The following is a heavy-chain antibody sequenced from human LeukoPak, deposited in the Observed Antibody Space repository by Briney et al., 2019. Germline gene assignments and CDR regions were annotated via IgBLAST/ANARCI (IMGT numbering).Heavy chain of an antibody. D-gene: IGHD3-10*01. J-gene: IGHJ4*02. V-gene: IGHV6-1*01. Sequence: SQTLSLTCAISGDSVSNNIATGNWVRQSPSRGLEWLGRTYYRSRWGNDYAISVKGRITINPDTSRNQFSLQLNSVTPEDTAVYYCVRDSDDYYWALVFWGQGTPVTVSS. CDR3: VRDSDDYYWALVF. CDR2: TYYRSRWGN. CDR1: GDSVSNNIAT.